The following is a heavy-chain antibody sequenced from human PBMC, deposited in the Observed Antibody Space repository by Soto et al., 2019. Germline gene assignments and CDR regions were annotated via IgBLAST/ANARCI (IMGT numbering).Heavy chain of an antibody. V-gene: IGHV2-26*01. D-gene: IGHD6-13*01. Sequence: QVTVKESGPVLVKPTETLTLTCTVSGFSLSNAGLGVSWIRQPPGKALEWLAHIFSNDEKSYSTSLKSRLTISKDTSKSQVVLIMTHMDPVDTATYYCAWTDSTSWYWFDPWGQGTLVTVSS. J-gene: IGHJ5*02. CDR1: GFSLSNAGLG. CDR3: AWTDSTSWYWFDP. CDR2: IFSNDEK.